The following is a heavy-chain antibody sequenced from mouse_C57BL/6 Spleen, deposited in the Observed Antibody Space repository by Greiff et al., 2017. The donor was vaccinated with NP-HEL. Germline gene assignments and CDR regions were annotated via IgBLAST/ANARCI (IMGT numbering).Heavy chain of an antibody. J-gene: IGHJ2*01. V-gene: IGHV14-2*01. CDR2: IDPEDGET. CDR1: GFNIKDYY. Sequence: EVQLQQSGAELVKPGASVKLSCTASGFNIKDYYMHWVKQRTEQGLEWIGRIDPEDGETKYAPKFKGKATITADTSSNTAYLQLSSLTSEDTAVYYCASNYYALAYVDYWGQGTTLTVSS. D-gene: IGHD1-1*01. CDR3: ASNYYALAYVDY.